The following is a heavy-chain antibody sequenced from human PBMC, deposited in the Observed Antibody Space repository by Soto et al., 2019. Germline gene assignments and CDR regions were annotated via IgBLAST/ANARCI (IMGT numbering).Heavy chain of an antibody. CDR3: ARATILVVPAAPFDY. Sequence: GGSLRLSCAASGFTFSSYWMSWVRQAPGKGLEWVANIKQDGSEKYYVDSVKGRFTISRDNAKNSLYLQMNSLRAGDTAVYYCARATILVVPAAPFDYWGQGTLVTVSS. V-gene: IGHV3-7*03. CDR2: IKQDGSEK. CDR1: GFTFSSYW. J-gene: IGHJ4*02. D-gene: IGHD2-2*01.